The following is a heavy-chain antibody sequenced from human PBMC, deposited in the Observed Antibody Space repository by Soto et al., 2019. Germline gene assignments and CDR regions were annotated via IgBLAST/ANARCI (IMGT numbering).Heavy chain of an antibody. V-gene: IGHV4-59*01. CDR2: IYYSGST. D-gene: IGHD5-18*01. CDR3: ARDPGSGSYHVWFDP. CDR1: GGSISRYY. J-gene: IGHJ5*02. Sequence: PSETLSLTCTVSGGSISRYYWNWIRQPPGKGLEWIGYIYYSGSTNYNPSLKSRVTISVDTSKNQFSLKLSSVTAADTAVYYCARDPGSGSYHVWFDPRGQGTLVIVSS.